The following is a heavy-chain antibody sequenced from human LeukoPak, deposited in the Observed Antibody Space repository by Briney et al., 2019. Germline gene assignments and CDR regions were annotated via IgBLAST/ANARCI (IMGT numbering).Heavy chain of an antibody. CDR2: INHSGST. J-gene: IGHJ6*03. Sequence: SETLSLTCAVYGGSFSGYYWSWLRQPPGKGLEWIGEINHSGSTNYNPSLKSRVTISVDTSKNQFSLKLSSVTAADTAVYYCARGRGRDGYNSNPRWPYYYYYYMDVWGKGTTVTVSS. CDR1: GGSFSGYY. V-gene: IGHV4-34*01. CDR3: ARGRGRDGYNSNPRWPYYYYYYMDV. D-gene: IGHD5-24*01.